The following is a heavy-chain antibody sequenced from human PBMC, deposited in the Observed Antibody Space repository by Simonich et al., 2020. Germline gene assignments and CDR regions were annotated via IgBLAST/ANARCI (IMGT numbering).Heavy chain of an antibody. Sequence: EVQLVESGGGLVQPGGSLRLSCAASGFTFSSYSMNWVRQAPGKGLEWVSYISSSSSTIYYAASVKGRFTISIDNAKNSLYLQMNSLRAEDTAVYYCARNSSYYAFDIWGQGTMVTVSS. CDR3: ARNSSYYAFDI. D-gene: IGHD5-12*01. CDR1: GFTFSSYS. J-gene: IGHJ3*02. V-gene: IGHV3-48*01. CDR2: ISSSSSTI.